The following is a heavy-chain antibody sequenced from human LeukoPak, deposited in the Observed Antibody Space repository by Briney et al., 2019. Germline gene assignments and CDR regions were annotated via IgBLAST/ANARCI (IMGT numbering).Heavy chain of an antibody. CDR1: GGSISSSSCY. J-gene: IGHJ6*02. V-gene: IGHV4-39*01. Sequence: SETLSLTCTVSGGSISSSSCYWGWIRQPPGKGLEWIGSIYFSGSTYYNPSLKSRVTISVDTSKNQFSLKLSSVTAADTVVYYCARHLGTAYYYGMDVWGQGTTVTVSS. D-gene: IGHD5-18*01. CDR3: ARHLGTAYYYGMDV. CDR2: IYFSGST.